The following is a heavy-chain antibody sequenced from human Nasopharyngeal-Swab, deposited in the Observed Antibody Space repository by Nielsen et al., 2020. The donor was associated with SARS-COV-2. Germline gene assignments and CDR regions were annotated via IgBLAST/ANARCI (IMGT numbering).Heavy chain of an antibody. CDR3: ARGSGGVAAAGTIRFDP. J-gene: IGHJ5*02. V-gene: IGHV4-34*01. Sequence: GSLRLSCAVYGGSFSGYYWSWIRQPPGKGLEWIGEINHSGSTNYNPSLKSRVTISVDTSKYQFSLKLSSVTAADTAVYYCARGSGGVAAAGTIRFDPWGQGTLVTVSS. CDR1: GGSFSGYY. CDR2: INHSGST. D-gene: IGHD6-13*01.